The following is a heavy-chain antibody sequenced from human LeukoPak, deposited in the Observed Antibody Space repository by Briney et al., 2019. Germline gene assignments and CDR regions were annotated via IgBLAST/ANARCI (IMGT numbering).Heavy chain of an antibody. CDR2: ISSNGGDT. D-gene: IGHD6-19*01. J-gene: IGHJ4*02. CDR3: VKERSSGWYDFDY. V-gene: IGHV3-64D*06. Sequence: PAGSVRLSCSASGFTFSSYAMHWVRQAPGKGLEYVSGISSNGGDTYYADSVKGRFTISRDNSKNTLYLQMSSLRGEDTAVYYCVKERSSGWYDFDYWGQGTLVTVSS. CDR1: GFTFSSYA.